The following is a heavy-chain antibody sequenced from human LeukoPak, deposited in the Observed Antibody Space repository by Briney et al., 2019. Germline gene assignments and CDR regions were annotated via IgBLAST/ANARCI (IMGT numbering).Heavy chain of an antibody. CDR1: GFTFSSYS. J-gene: IGHJ3*02. V-gene: IGHV3-21*01. Sequence: PGGSLRLSCAASGFTFSSYSMNWVRQAPGKGLEWASSISSSSSYIYYADSVKGRFTISRDNAKNSLYLQMNSLRAEDTAVYYCARDHVGAFDIWGQGTMVTVSS. CDR2: ISSSSSYI. CDR3: ARDHVGAFDI.